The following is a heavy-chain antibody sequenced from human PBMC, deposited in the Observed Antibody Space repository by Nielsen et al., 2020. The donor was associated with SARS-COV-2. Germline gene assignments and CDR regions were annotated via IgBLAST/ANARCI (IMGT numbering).Heavy chain of an antibody. Sequence: SLKISCAASGFTFDDYAMHWVRQAPGKGLEWVSGISWNSGSIGYADSVKGRFTISRDNSKNTLYLQMNSLRAEDTAVYYCAKDRPYGSGSYDWFDPWGQGTLVTVSS. D-gene: IGHD3-10*01. CDR2: ISWNSGSI. CDR3: AKDRPYGSGSYDWFDP. J-gene: IGHJ5*02. CDR1: GFTFDDYA. V-gene: IGHV3-9*01.